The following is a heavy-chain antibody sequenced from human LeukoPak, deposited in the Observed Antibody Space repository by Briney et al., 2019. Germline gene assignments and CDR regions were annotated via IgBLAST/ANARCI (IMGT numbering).Heavy chain of an antibody. V-gene: IGHV4-4*07. D-gene: IGHD2-15*01. CDR3: ARGIADPYSFDS. CDR2: IYSTGST. CDR1: GGSINFYY. J-gene: IGHJ4*02. Sequence: SETLSLTCTVSGGSINFYYWSWIRQPAGKGLEWIGRIYSTGSTNYSPSLKSRVTMSVDRSKNQFSLNLSSVTAADTAVYYCARGIADPYSFDSWGQGTLVTVSS.